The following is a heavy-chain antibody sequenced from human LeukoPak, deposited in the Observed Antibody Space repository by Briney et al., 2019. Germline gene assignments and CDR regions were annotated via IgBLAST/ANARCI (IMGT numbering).Heavy chain of an antibody. Sequence: ASVKVSCKASGYTFTGYYMHWVRQAPGQGLEWMGWINPNSGGTNYAQKFQGRVTMTRDTSISTAYMELSRLRSDDTAVYYCARDGPSPGYSSSWYFDYWGQGTLVTVSS. V-gene: IGHV1-2*02. D-gene: IGHD6-13*01. J-gene: IGHJ4*02. CDR2: INPNSGGT. CDR1: GYTFTGYY. CDR3: ARDGPSPGYSSSWYFDY.